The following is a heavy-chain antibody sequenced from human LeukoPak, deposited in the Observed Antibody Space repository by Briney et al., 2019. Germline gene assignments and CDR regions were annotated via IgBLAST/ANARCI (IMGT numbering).Heavy chain of an antibody. CDR2: IKQDGSEK. CDR1: GFTFSSYW. V-gene: IGHV3-7*01. J-gene: IGHJ4*02. D-gene: IGHD4-17*01. Sequence: GGSLRLSCAASGFTFSSYWKSWVRQAPGKGLEWVANIKQDGSEKYYVDSVKGRFTVSRDNAKNSLYLQMNSLRAEDTAVYYCARDDSDYGDYERFDYWGQGTLVTVSS. CDR3: ARDDSDYGDYERFDY.